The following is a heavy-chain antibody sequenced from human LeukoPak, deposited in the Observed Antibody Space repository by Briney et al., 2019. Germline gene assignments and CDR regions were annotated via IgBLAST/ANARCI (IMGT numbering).Heavy chain of an antibody. CDR1: GYTFTDYY. V-gene: IGHV1-2*02. CDR2: INRNSGGT. CDR3: VRAMYCGGDCYYYFDH. D-gene: IGHD2-21*02. J-gene: IGHJ4*02. Sequence: ASVKVSCKASGYTFTDYYMHWVRQAPGQGLEWMGGINRNSGGTKNTQKFQGRVTMTRDTSISTAYMEVSRLRSDDTAVYYCVRAMYCGGDCYYYFDHWGPGTLVTVSS.